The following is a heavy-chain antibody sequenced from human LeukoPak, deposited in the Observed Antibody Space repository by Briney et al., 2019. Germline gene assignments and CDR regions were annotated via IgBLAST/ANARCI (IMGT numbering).Heavy chain of an antibody. Sequence: SVKVSCKASGGTFSSYAISWVRQAPGQGLEWMGGIIPIFGTANYAQKFQGGVTITAVESTSTAYMELSSLRSEDTAVYYCARLPHDSSGYFDYWGQGTLVTVSS. J-gene: IGHJ4*02. CDR3: ARLPHDSSGYFDY. V-gene: IGHV1-69*13. CDR1: GGTFSSYA. CDR2: IIPIFGTA. D-gene: IGHD3-22*01.